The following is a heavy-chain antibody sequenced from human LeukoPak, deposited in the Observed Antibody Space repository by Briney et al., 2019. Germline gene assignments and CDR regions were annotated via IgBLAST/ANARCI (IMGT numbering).Heavy chain of an antibody. CDR3: AKNGGPYSSGHNFAY. D-gene: IGHD6-19*01. Sequence: GGSLRLSCAASGFTISSYAMSWVRQAPGKGLEWVSAISGSGGSTYYADSVKGRFTISRDNSKNTLYLQMNSLRAEDTAVYYCAKNGGPYSSGHNFAYWGQGTLVTVSS. V-gene: IGHV3-23*01. CDR2: ISGSGGST. CDR1: GFTISSYA. J-gene: IGHJ4*02.